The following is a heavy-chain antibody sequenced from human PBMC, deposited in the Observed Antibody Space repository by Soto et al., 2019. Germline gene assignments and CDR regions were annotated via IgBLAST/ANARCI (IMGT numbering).Heavy chain of an antibody. J-gene: IGHJ4*02. CDR2: IKHSGST. CDR3: ARDKITGLFDY. D-gene: IGHD2-8*02. CDR1: GGSFSGDF. Sequence: QVQLQQWGAGLLKPSETLSLTCAVYGGSFSGDFWTWVRQPPGTGLEWIGEIKHSGSTNYNPSLKSRVTISVDTSTNQFSLKLTSVTAAATALYYCARDKITGLFDYWGQGTLVTVSS. V-gene: IGHV4-34*01.